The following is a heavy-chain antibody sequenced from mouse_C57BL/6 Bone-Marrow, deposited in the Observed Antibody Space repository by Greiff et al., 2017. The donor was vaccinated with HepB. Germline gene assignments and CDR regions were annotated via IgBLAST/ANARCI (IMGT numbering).Heavy chain of an antibody. CDR3: ARELRYWYFDV. Sequence: EVHLVESEGGLVQPGSSMKLSCTASGFTFSDYYMAWVRQVPEKGLEWVANINYDGSSTYYLDSLKSRFIISRDNAKNILYLQMSSLKSEDTATYYCARELRYWYFDVWGTGTTVTVSS. V-gene: IGHV5-16*01. CDR2: INYDGSST. D-gene: IGHD1-1*01. J-gene: IGHJ1*03. CDR1: GFTFSDYY.